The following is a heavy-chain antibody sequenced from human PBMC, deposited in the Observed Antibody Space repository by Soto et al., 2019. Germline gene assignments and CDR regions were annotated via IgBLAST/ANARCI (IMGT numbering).Heavy chain of an antibody. CDR2: IYPADSDT. D-gene: IGHD1-1*01. CDR3: ARGRAWNDAFDV. CDR1: GYNFTTYW. J-gene: IGHJ4*02. Sequence: GESLKISCKASGYNFTTYWIGWVRQMPGKGLELMGVIYPADSDTRYRPPFQGQVTFSADKSLTTAYLQWNSLKASDTAKYYCARGRAWNDAFDVWGQGSLVTVSS. V-gene: IGHV5-51*01.